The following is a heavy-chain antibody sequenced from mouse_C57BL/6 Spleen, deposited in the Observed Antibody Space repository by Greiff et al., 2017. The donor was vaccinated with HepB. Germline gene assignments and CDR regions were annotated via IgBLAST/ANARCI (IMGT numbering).Heavy chain of an antibody. J-gene: IGHJ1*03. CDR2: ISYDGSN. CDR1: GYSITSGYY. Sequence: VQLKESGPGLVKPSQSLSLTCSVTGYSITSGYYWNWIRQFPGNKLEWMGYISYDGSNNYNPSLKNRISITRDTSKNQFFLKLNSVTTEDTATYYCAGQRYFDVWGTGTTVTVSS. V-gene: IGHV3-6*01. CDR3: AGQRYFDV.